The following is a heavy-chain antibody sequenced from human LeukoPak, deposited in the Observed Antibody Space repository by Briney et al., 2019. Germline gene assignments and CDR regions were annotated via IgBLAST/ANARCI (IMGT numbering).Heavy chain of an antibody. CDR2: INPNSGGT. V-gene: IGHV1-2*06. Sequence: ASVKVSCKASGYTFTGYYMHWVRQAPGQGLEWMGRINPNSGGTNYAQKFQGRVTMTRDTSISTAYMELSRLRSDDTAVYYCARSRSSSSWYYFDYWGQGTLVIVSS. CDR3: ARSRSSSSWYYFDY. J-gene: IGHJ4*02. D-gene: IGHD6-13*01. CDR1: GYTFTGYY.